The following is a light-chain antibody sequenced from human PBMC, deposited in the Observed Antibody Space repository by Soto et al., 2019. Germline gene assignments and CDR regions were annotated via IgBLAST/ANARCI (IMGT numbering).Light chain of an antibody. CDR1: QSVSDY. Sequence: EITLTQSPGTLSLSPGERATLSCRASQSVSDYLAWYQQKAGQPPRVLIYGASNRATDIPARFSGSGSGTDFTLTTSRLEPEDSAVYYCQQRSKLPRTVGGGTRVEIK. V-gene: IGKV3-11*01. J-gene: IGKJ4*01. CDR3: QQRSKLPRT. CDR2: GAS.